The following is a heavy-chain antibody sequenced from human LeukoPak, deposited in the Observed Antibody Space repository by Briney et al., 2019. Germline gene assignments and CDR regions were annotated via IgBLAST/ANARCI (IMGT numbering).Heavy chain of an antibody. J-gene: IGHJ4*02. D-gene: IGHD3-3*01. CDR1: GGTFSSYA. V-gene: IGHV1-69*05. CDR2: IIPIFGTA. CDR3: ARDPTEDFWSGFYSYFDF. Sequence: SVKVSCKASGGTFSSYAISWVRQAPGQGLEWMGGIIPIFGTANYAQKFQGRVTITTDESTSTAYMELSSLRSDDTAVYYCARDPTEDFWSGFYSYFDFWGQGTLVTVSS.